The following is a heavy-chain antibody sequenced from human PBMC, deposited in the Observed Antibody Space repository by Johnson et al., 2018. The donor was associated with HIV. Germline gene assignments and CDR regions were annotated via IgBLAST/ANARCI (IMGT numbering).Heavy chain of an antibody. CDR2: ISWNRGSI. D-gene: IGHD1-26*01. Sequence: EVQLVESGGGLVQPGRSLRLSCAASGFTFDVYAMHWVRQAPGKGLEWVSGISWNRGSIGSADSVKGRFTISRDNAKNSLYLQMNSLRAEDTALYYCAKDMGATIDRDAFDIWGQGTMVTVSS. CDR3: AKDMGATIDRDAFDI. CDR1: GFTFDVYA. V-gene: IGHV3-9*01. J-gene: IGHJ3*02.